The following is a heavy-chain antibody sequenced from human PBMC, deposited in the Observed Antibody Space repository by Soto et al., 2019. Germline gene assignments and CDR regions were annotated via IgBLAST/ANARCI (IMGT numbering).Heavy chain of an antibody. D-gene: IGHD3-16*02. J-gene: IGHJ4*02. CDR3: ARMRGLGEISPFFDH. CDR2: IYPNGRT. CDR1: IASLDSDN. V-gene: IGHV4-59*01. Sequence: QVHLQESGPGLVKPSETLSLTCAVSIASLDSDNWSWIRQPPGKGLEWIGDIYPNGRTNYNPSLRGRVAISIDKSKNQFSLRLDSVFAADAAVYFCARMRGLGEISPFFDHWGQGTLVTVSS.